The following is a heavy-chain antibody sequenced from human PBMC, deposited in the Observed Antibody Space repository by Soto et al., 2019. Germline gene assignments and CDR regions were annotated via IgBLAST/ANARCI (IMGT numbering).Heavy chain of an antibody. CDR3: ARDFLRFLEWSHAFDI. CDR1: GFTFSSYA. Sequence: PGGSLRLSSASSGFTFSSYAIHWVRQAPGKGLEWVAVISYDGSNKYYADSVKGRFTISRDNSKNTLYLQINSLRAEDTAVYYCARDFLRFLEWSHAFDIWGQGTMVTVSS. V-gene: IGHV3-30-3*01. D-gene: IGHD3-3*01. CDR2: ISYDGSNK. J-gene: IGHJ3*02.